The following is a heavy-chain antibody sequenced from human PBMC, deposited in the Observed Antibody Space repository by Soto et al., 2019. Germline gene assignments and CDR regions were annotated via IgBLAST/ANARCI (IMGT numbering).Heavy chain of an antibody. CDR3: ARDRASTCFLFDY. J-gene: IGHJ4*02. V-gene: IGHV4-30-4*01. CDR2: IYYSGST. Sequence: SETLSLTCTGSGGSISIGDYYLSWIRQPPGKGLEWIGYIYYSGSTYYNPSLKSRVTISVDTSKNQFSLKLSSVTAAETDVYYCARDRASTCFLFDYWGLGSLFTLSS. CDR1: GGSISIGDYY. D-gene: IGHD1-26*01.